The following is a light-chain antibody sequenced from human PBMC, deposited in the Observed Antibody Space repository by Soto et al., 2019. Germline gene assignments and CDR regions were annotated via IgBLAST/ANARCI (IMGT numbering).Light chain of an antibody. CDR2: GAS. Sequence: DIQLTQSPSSLSSSIGDRVTITCRASQDISSYLNWYQQKPGRAPNLLIYGASTLQGGVPSRFSGRASGTEFTLTISGLQPEDVATYHCQQTYRSVTFGQGTRLE. V-gene: IGKV1-39*01. CDR1: QDISSY. CDR3: QQTYRSVT. J-gene: IGKJ5*01.